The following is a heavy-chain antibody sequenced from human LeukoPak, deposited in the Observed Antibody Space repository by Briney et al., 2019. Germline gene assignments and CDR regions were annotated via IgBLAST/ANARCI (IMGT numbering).Heavy chain of an antibody. CDR1: GGSFSGYY. D-gene: IGHD2-15*01. V-gene: IGHV4-34*01. CDR2: INHSGST. Sequence: SETLSLTCAVYGGSFSGYYWSWIRQPPGKGLEWIGEINHSGSTNYNPSLKSRVTISVDTSRNQFSLKLSSVTAADTAVYYCAKTVSSQPSYFDYWGQGTLVTVSS. CDR3: AKTVSSQPSYFDY. J-gene: IGHJ4*02.